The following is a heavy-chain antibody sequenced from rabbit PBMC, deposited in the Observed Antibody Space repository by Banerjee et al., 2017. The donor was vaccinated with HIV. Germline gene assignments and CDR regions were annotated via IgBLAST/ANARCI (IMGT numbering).Heavy chain of an antibody. Sequence: QEQLVESGGGLVQPEGSLTLTCKASGFTLSSSDYMCWVRQAPGKGLEWIGCIATGSSRTYYASWAKGRFTISKTSSTTVTLQMTSLTAADTATYFCARDYVGGGAYEFNLWGPGTLVTVS. CDR1: GFTLSSSDY. J-gene: IGHJ4*01. CDR2: IATGSSRT. V-gene: IGHV1S45*01. D-gene: IGHD2-1*01. CDR3: ARDYVGGGAYEFNL.